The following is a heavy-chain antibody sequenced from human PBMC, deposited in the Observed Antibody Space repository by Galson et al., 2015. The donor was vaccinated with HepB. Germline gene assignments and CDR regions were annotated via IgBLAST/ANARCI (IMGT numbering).Heavy chain of an antibody. Sequence: SLRLSCAASGFMFRSFGMHWVRQAPGKGLEWLAVIWYDGSKKYYTDSVKGRFTISKDTSKNTLYLQMDSLRVEDTAVYYCAKEALPDYGGVTGFHFWGQGTLVTVSS. V-gene: IGHV3-33*06. D-gene: IGHD4-23*01. CDR3: AKEALPDYGGVTGFHF. CDR2: IWYDGSKK. CDR1: GFMFRSFG. J-gene: IGHJ4*02.